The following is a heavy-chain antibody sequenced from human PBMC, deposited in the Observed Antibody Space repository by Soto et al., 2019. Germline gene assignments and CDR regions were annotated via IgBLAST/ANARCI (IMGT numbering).Heavy chain of an antibody. CDR2: VSHSGNT. CDR1: GGSLIVHI. Sequence: TVSLGGIVSGGSLIVHIRSCVRQPPGTGLEWIGEVSHSGNTKYYPSLRSRVTLSVDSSKNQISLALTSVTAADTAVYYCARAKFESTGWHQFGIWGQGTVVTVS. D-gene: IGHD3-16*01. V-gene: IGHV4-34*01. J-gene: IGHJ4*02. CDR3: ARAKFESTGWHQFGI.